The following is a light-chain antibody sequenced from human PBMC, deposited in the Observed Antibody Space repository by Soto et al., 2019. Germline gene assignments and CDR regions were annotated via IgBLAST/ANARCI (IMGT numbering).Light chain of an antibody. CDR1: QDIANY. CDR3: QQVNSYPLT. CDR2: ATS. V-gene: IGKV1-9*01. Sequence: IQLTQSPSFLSASVGDRVTITCRASQDIANYLAWYQQKPGKAPKFLIYATSTFQSGVQSRFSGGGSGTEFTLTISSLQPEDFATYYCQQVNSYPLTFGGGTKVEIK. J-gene: IGKJ4*01.